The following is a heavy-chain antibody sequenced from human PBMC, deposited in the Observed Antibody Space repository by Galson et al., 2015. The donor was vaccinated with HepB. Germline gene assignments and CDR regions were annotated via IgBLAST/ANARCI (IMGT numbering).Heavy chain of an antibody. CDR3: STESLLLGSSSLGRALDY. CDR2: FKAKGDGGKT. D-gene: IGHD2-2*01. J-gene: IGHJ4*02. Sequence: SLRLSCAASGFRISDAWMSWVHQAPGKGLEWVGRFKAKGDGGKTDYATPVKGRFTISRDDSKNTLFVEMNSLKTEDTAVYYCSTESLLLGSSSLGRALDYWGQGTLVTVSS. CDR1: GFRISDAW. V-gene: IGHV3-15*01.